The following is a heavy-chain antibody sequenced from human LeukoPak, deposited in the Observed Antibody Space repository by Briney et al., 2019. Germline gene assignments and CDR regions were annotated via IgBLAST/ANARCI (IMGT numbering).Heavy chain of an antibody. CDR1: GFTFDGYG. D-gene: IGHD3-10*01. Sequence: PGGSLRLSCAASGFTFDGYGMSWVRQAPGKGLEWVSGINWNGGSTGYADSVKGRFTISRDNAKNSLYLQVNSLRAEDTALYYCARDVLLWFGEGYYYMDVWGKGTTVTVSS. J-gene: IGHJ6*03. CDR2: INWNGGST. CDR3: ARDVLLWFGEGYYYMDV. V-gene: IGHV3-20*04.